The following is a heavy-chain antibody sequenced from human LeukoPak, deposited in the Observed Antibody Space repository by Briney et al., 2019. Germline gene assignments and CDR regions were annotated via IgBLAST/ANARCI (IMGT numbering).Heavy chain of an antibody. CDR2: IYSGGST. Sequence: GGSLRLSCAASGFTVSSNYMNWVRQAPGKGLEWVSVIYSGGSTYYVDSVRGRFTISRDNSKNTLYLQMNSLRAEDTAVYYCARAPREDYYDSSGYYKEEYFQHWGQGTLVTVSS. CDR1: GFTVSSNY. J-gene: IGHJ1*01. CDR3: ARAPREDYYDSSGYYKEEYFQH. D-gene: IGHD3-22*01. V-gene: IGHV3-53*01.